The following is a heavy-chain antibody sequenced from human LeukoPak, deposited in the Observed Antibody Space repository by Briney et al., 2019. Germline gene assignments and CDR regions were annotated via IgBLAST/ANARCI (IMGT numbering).Heavy chain of an antibody. D-gene: IGHD3-10*01. CDR2: ISYDGSNK. CDR3: AKDRGDYYYYGMDV. Sequence: LPGRSLRLSCAASGFTFSSYGMHWVRQAPGKGLEWVAVISYDGSNKYYADSVKGRFTISRDNSKNTLYLQMNSLRAEDTAVYYSAKDRGDYYYYGMDVWGQGTTVTVSS. CDR1: GFTFSSYG. V-gene: IGHV3-30*18. J-gene: IGHJ6*02.